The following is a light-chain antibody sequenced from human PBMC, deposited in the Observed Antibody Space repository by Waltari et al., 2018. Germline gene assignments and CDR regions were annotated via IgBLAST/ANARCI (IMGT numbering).Light chain of an antibody. CDR1: SGHNSYA. CDR3: QTWGTGIRV. Sequence: QLVLTQSPSASASLGASVKLTCTLSSGHNSYAIAWHQQLPEKGPRYLMKLNSDGSHNRGDGIPDRFSGSSSGAELSLTSSSLQSDDDAYYYCQTWGTGIRVFGGGTKLTVL. J-gene: IGLJ3*02. CDR2: LNSDGSH. V-gene: IGLV4-69*01.